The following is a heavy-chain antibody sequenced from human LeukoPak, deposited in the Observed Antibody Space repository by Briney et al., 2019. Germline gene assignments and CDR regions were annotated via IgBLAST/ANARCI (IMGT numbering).Heavy chain of an antibody. D-gene: IGHD3-22*01. CDR1: GYTFTVYY. J-gene: IGHJ4*02. V-gene: IGHV1-2*02. Sequence: ASVQVSCKASGYTFTVYYMHWVGQAPGRGLEGMGWINPNSGGTKYAQQVQGRVGMTRDTSISTAHMEVSRLRSDDTAVYYCARGAHYHDSSEGYDYWGQGTLVTVSS. CDR3: ARGAHYHDSSEGYDY. CDR2: INPNSGGT.